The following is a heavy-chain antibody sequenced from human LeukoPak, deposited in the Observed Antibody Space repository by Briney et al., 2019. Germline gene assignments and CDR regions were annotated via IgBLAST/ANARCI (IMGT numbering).Heavy chain of an antibody. CDR1: GYNFTSHD. J-gene: IGHJ5*02. D-gene: IGHD3-10*01. CDR2: MNPNSGNT. Sequence: ASVKVSCKASGYNFTSHDINWVRQATGQGLEWMGWMNPNSGNTGYAQKFQGRVTMTRNTSISTAYMELSSLRSEDTAVYYCARGPSRVLWFGELLNYWFDPWGQGTLVTVSS. V-gene: IGHV1-8*01. CDR3: ARGPSRVLWFGELLNYWFDP.